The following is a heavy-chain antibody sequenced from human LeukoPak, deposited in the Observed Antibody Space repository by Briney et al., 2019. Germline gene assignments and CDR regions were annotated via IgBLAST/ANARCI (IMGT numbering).Heavy chain of an antibody. D-gene: IGHD2-15*01. V-gene: IGHV4-34*01. J-gene: IGHJ4*02. CDR2: INHSGST. Sequence: PSETLSLTCAVYGGSFSGYYWSWIRQPPGKELEWIGEINHSGSTNYNPSLKSRVTISVDTSKNQFSLKLSSVTAADTAVYYCARGVCSGGSCYTFDYWGQGTLVTVSS. CDR1: GGSFSGYY. CDR3: ARGVCSGGSCYTFDY.